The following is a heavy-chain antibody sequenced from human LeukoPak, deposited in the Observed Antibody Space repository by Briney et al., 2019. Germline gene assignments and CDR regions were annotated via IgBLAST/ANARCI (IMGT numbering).Heavy chain of an antibody. CDR3: ARLVMDDFWSGYYEK. CDR2: IYPGDSDT. CDR1: GYSFTSQW. D-gene: IGHD3-3*01. V-gene: IGHV5-51*01. Sequence: GESLKISCKGSGYSFTSQWIGWVRQMPGKGLEWMGIIYPGDSDTRYSPSFQGQVTISADKSISTAYLQWSSLKVSDTAMYYCARLVMDDFWSGYYEKWGQGTLVTVSS. J-gene: IGHJ4*02.